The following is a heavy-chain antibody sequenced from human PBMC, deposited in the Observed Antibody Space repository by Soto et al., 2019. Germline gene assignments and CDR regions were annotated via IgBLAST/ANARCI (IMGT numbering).Heavy chain of an antibody. D-gene: IGHD3-22*01. CDR3: ARQHYYDSSGYYTWN. CDR1: GGSIRNNIYY. V-gene: IGHV4-39*01. CDR2: VHYSGST. J-gene: IGHJ4*02. Sequence: QLQLQESGPGLVKPSETLSLTCSVSGGSIRNNIYYWGWIRQPPGKGLEWIATVHYSGSTYYTPSIKSRVTISADTSNNQSSLRLNSVTAADTAVYYCARQHYYDSSGYYTWNWGQGTLVTVSS.